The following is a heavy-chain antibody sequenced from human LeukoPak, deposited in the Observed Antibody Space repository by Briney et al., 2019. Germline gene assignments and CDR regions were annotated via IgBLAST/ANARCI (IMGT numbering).Heavy chain of an antibody. CDR1: GFTFADYS. CDR3: VRGPALGFAP. D-gene: IGHD2-15*01. CDR2: ISSGSSYI. Sequence: GGSLRLSCSASGFTFADYSMSWVRQAPGKGLEWVSFISSGSSYIYYLDSVKGRFAISRDNAKSSLYLQMNSLRAEDTAVYYCVRGPALGFAPWGQATLVTVSS. J-gene: IGHJ5*02. V-gene: IGHV3-21*01.